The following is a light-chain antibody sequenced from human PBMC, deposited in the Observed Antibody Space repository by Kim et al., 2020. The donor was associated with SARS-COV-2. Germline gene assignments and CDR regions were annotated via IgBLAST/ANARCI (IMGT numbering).Light chain of an antibody. V-gene: IGKV1-12*01. Sequence: DILMTQSPSSVSASVGDTVTITCRASQSISTWVAWYQQTPGKAPKLLIYAASTLESGVPSRFSGRGSDTDFRLTISNLQPEDFVSYYCQQAYRFPYTFGQGTKVDIK. CDR1: QSISTW. CDR2: AAS. CDR3: QQAYRFPYT. J-gene: IGKJ2*01.